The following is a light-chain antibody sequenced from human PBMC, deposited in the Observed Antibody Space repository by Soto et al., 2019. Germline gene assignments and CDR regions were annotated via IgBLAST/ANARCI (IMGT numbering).Light chain of an antibody. Sequence: EIVLTQSPRSLSSSPGYRSTLSCGTSQIVSSYLTWYQQKPGQAPTLLISDASSRATGVPDRFTGGGSGTDFTLTISSLEPEDFAPYYCQQDYSSPITFGQGTRLEIK. V-gene: IGKV3-20*01. CDR2: DAS. CDR3: QQDYSSPIT. J-gene: IGKJ5*01. CDR1: QIVSSY.